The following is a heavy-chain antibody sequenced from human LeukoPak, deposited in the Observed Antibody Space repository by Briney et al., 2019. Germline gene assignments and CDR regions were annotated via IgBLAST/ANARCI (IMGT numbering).Heavy chain of an antibody. J-gene: IGHJ3*02. CDR3: AVEGDFWSDPPNAFDI. V-gene: IGHV1-18*01. D-gene: IGHD3-3*01. Sequence: PRASVKVSCKASGYTFTSYGISWVRQAPGQGLEWMGWISAYNGNTNYAQKLQGRITMTTDTSTSTAYMELRSLRSDDTAVYYCAVEGDFWSDPPNAFDIWGQGTMVTVSS. CDR1: GYTFTSYG. CDR2: ISAYNGNT.